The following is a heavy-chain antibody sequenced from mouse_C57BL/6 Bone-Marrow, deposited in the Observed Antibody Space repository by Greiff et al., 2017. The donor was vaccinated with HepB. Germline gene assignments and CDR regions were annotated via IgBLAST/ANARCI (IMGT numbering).Heavy chain of an antibody. CDR2: IDPSDSYT. CDR3: ARAIVKYYDAMDY. Sequence: QVQLKQPGAELVMPGASVKLSCKASGYTFTSYWMHWVKQRPGQGLEWIGEIDPSDSYTNYNQKFKGKTTLTVDKSSSTAYMQLSSLTSEDSAVYYCARAIVKYYDAMDYWGQGTSVTVSS. D-gene: IGHD2-5*01. J-gene: IGHJ4*01. CDR1: GYTFTSYW. V-gene: IGHV1-69*01.